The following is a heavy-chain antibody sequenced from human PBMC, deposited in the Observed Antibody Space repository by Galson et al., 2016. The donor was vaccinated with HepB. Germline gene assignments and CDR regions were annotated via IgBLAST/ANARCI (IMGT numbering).Heavy chain of an antibody. CDR3: ARGGATPGQWLDNWFDP. D-gene: IGHD6-19*01. CDR2: INWSGDTT. Sequence: RLSCAASGFRFDYIGMGWLRQAPGKGLEWVSGINWSGDTTGYADSVKGRFPISRDNAKNSLFLQMNSLRAEDTAFYYCARGGATPGQWLDNWFDPWGQGTLVSVSS. CDR1: GFRFDYIG. V-gene: IGHV3-20*04. J-gene: IGHJ5*02.